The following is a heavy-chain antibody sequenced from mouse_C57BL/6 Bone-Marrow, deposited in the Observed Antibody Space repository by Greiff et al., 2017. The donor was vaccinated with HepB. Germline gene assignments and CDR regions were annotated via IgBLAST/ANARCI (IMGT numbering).Heavy chain of an antibody. CDR1: GYASSSSW. V-gene: IGHV1-82*01. Sequence: LVEPGASVKISCKASGYASSSSWMNWVKQRPGKGLEWIGRIYPGDGDTNYNGKFKGKATLTADKSSSTAYMQLSSLTSEDSAVYFCARSDLITTVVGGYFDYWGQGTTLTVSS. D-gene: IGHD1-1*01. CDR2: IYPGDGDT. CDR3: ARSDLITTVVGGYFDY. J-gene: IGHJ2*01.